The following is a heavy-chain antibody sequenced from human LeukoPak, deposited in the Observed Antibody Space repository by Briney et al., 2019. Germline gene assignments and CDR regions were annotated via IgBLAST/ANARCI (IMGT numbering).Heavy chain of an antibody. CDR2: IYTSGST. CDR3: AAMTPDYYYYYTDV. CDR1: GGSISSYY. D-gene: IGHD4-11*01. J-gene: IGHJ6*03. Sequence: PSETLSLTCTVSGGSISSYYWSWIRQPAGKGLEWMGRIYTSGSTNYNPSLKSRVTMSVDTSKNQFSLKLSSVTAADTAVYYCAAMTPDYYYYYTDVWGKGTTVTVSS. V-gene: IGHV4-4*07.